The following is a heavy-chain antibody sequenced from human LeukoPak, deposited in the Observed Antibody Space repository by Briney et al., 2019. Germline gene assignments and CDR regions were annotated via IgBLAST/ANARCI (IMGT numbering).Heavy chain of an antibody. D-gene: IGHD2/OR15-2a*01. CDR3: SEGYFEPFDH. V-gene: IGHV4-59*02. Sequence: SETLSLTCNVSGVSVSTSHWNWIRQRPGKGLEWIGCLSYTGKTDYNPSLKSRVSISPGSSNNHFSLKLTSVTAADTAVYYRSEGYFEPFDHWGQGILVTVSS. CDR1: GVSVSTSH. CDR2: LSYTGKT. J-gene: IGHJ4*02.